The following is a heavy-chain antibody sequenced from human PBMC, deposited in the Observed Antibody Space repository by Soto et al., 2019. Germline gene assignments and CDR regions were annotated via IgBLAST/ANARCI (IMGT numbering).Heavy chain of an antibody. CDR1: GGSISSGGYY. Sequence: QVQLQESGPGLVKPSQTLSLTCTVSGGSISSGGYYWSWIRQHPGKGLEWIGYIYSSGSTYYNPSLKSRVTISVDTSKNQFSLKLSSVTAADTAVYYCAREDNRNDPAAFDIWGQGTMVTVSS. CDR3: AREDNRNDPAAFDI. D-gene: IGHD1-1*01. J-gene: IGHJ3*02. CDR2: IYSSGST. V-gene: IGHV4-31*03.